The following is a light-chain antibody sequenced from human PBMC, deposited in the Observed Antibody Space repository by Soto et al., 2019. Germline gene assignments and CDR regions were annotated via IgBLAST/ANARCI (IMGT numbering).Light chain of an antibody. CDR3: SSYSSSTTHVV. CDR1: STDVGDFNY. J-gene: IGLJ2*01. V-gene: IGLV2-14*03. CDR2: DVT. Sequence: QSALTQPACVSGSPGRSVTISCTGTSTDVGDFNYVSWYQHLPGRAPKLIIYDVTNRPSGISYRFSASKSGRTASLTISGLQAEDEGDYYCSSYSSSTTHVVFGGGTKLTVL.